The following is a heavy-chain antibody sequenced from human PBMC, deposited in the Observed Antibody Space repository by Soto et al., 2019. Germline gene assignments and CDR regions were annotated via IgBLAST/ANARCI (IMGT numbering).Heavy chain of an antibody. D-gene: IGHD3-10*01. CDR3: AKDPLSGVDY. V-gene: IGHV3-23*01. J-gene: IGHJ4*02. CDR2: ISGSGGST. Sequence: GWSLRLSCAASVFTFSSYAMSWCRQAPGKGLEWVSAISGSGGSTYYADSVKGRFTISRDNSKNTLYLQMNSLRAEDTAVYYCAKDPLSGVDYWGQGTLVTVSS. CDR1: VFTFSSYA.